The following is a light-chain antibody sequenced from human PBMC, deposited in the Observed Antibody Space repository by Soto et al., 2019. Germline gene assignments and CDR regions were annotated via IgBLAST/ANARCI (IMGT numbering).Light chain of an antibody. V-gene: IGLV1-44*01. J-gene: IGLJ3*02. CDR1: ASNIGSKT. CDR2: NDD. Sequence: QSVLTQPPSTSGTPEQRVTISCSGSASNIGSKTLNWFRQVPGTAPKLLIYNDDQRPSGVPDRFSGSKSGTSASLAISGLQSEDEADYYCATWDVSLNGRVFGGGTKLTVL. CDR3: ATWDVSLNGRV.